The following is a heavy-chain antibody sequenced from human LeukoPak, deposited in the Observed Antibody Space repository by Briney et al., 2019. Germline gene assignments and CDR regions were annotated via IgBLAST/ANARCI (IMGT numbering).Heavy chain of an antibody. Sequence: GASVKVSCKASGYTFTGYYMHWVRQAPGQGLEWMGWINPNSGGTNYAQKFQGWVTMTGDTSISTAYMELSRLRSDDTAVYYCAREYVVPAYYYYGMDVWGKGTTVTVSS. D-gene: IGHD2-2*01. V-gene: IGHV1-2*04. J-gene: IGHJ6*04. CDR2: INPNSGGT. CDR1: GYTFTGYY. CDR3: AREYVVPAYYYYGMDV.